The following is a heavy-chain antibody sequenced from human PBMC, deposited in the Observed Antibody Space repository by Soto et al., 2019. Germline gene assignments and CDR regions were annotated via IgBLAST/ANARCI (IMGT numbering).Heavy chain of an antibody. CDR3: ARVKFGYCSGGSCHNRAFDI. Sequence: KASETLSLTCTVSGGSISSGGYYWSWIRQHPGKGLEWIGYIYYSGSTYYNPSLKSRVTISVDTSKNQFSLKLSSVTAADTAVYYCARVKFGYCSGGSCHNRAFDIWGQGTMVTVSS. D-gene: IGHD2-15*01. J-gene: IGHJ3*02. V-gene: IGHV4-31*03. CDR2: IYYSGST. CDR1: GGSISSGGYY.